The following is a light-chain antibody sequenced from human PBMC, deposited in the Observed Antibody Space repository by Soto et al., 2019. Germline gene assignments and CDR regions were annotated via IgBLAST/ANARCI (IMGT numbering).Light chain of an antibody. CDR3: QQYNSYSPFGTAT. J-gene: IGKJ1*01. CDR2: PAS. CDR1: QTISSW. Sequence: DIQMTQSPSTLAGSVGARVTSTCRASQTISSWVAWYQQKPGKAPKLLIYPASDLESAVPSRFSGSGFGTDFTLTITSLQPDDFATSYCQQYNSYSPFGTATFGQGTKVDIK. V-gene: IGKV1-5*03.